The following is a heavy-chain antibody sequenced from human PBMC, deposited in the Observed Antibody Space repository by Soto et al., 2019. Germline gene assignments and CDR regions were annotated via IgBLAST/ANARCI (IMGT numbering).Heavy chain of an antibody. CDR1: GFTFSSYA. V-gene: IGHV3-23*01. J-gene: IGHJ4*02. CDR3: AKDRYCSGGSCSGDFDY. D-gene: IGHD2-15*01. CDR2: ISGSGGNT. Sequence: EVQLLESGGGLVQPGGSLRLSCAASGFTFSSYAMNWVRQAPGKGLEWVSLISGSGGNTYYADSVKGRFIISRDNSKNTLYLQMNSLRAEDTAVYYCAKDRYCSGGSCSGDFDYWVQGTLVNVSS.